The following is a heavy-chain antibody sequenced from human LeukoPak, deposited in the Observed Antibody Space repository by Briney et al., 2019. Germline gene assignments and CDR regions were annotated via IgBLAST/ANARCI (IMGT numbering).Heavy chain of an antibody. D-gene: IGHD3-10*01. CDR2: ISSSSSTI. Sequence: GGSLRLSCAASGFTFSRFSMNWVRQAPGKGLEWVSYISSSSSTIYYADSVKGRFTISRDNAKNSLYLQMNSLRAEDTAVYYCARDLASYYYGSGSYYKGVGYWGQGTLVTVSS. CDR1: GFTFSRFS. CDR3: ARDLASYYYGSGSYYKGVGY. V-gene: IGHV3-48*01. J-gene: IGHJ4*02.